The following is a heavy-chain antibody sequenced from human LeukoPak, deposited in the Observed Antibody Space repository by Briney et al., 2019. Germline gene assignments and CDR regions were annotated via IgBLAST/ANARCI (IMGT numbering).Heavy chain of an antibody. CDR2: FDPEDGET. V-gene: IGHV1-24*01. CDR1: GYTLTELS. Sequence: GASVKVSCKVSGYTLTELSMHWVRQAPGKGLEWMGGFDPEDGETIYAQKFQGRVTMTEDTSTDTAYMELSSLRSEDTAVYYCATDRDSYSSLRFDPWGQGTLVTVSS. J-gene: IGHJ5*02. D-gene: IGHD6-6*01. CDR3: ATDRDSYSSLRFDP.